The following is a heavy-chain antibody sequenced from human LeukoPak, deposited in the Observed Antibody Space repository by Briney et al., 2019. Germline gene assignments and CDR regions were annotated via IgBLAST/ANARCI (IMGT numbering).Heavy chain of an antibody. J-gene: IGHJ5*02. Sequence: LRASVRLSCKASGYTFTIYGISWVRQAPGQGLEWMAWVSTYNGNTNYAQKLQRRGTMTTDTSTSTAYMEVRSLTSDDTAVYYCARDLRYCSGGTCYHLGQGDPWGQGTLVTVSS. D-gene: IGHD2-15*01. CDR2: VSTYNGNT. V-gene: IGHV1-18*01. CDR3: ARDLRYCSGGTCYHLGQGDP. CDR1: GYTFTIYG.